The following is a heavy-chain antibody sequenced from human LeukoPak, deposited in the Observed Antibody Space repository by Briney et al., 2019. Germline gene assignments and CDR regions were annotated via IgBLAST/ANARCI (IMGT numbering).Heavy chain of an antibody. V-gene: IGHV3-66*01. CDR1: EFSVGSNY. Sequence: GGSLRLSCAASEFSVGSNYMTWVRQAPGKGLEWVSLIYSGGSTYYADSVKGRFTISRDNSKNTLYLQMNSLRAEDTAVYYCARNYLDSRKWPDHIDNWGQGTLVTVSS. CDR2: IYSGGST. D-gene: IGHD3-22*01. J-gene: IGHJ4*02. CDR3: ARNYLDSRKWPDHIDN.